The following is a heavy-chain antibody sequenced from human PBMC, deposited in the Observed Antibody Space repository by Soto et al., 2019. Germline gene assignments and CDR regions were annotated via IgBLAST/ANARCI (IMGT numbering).Heavy chain of an antibody. CDR1: GGSISSGDYY. Sequence: PSETLSLTCTVSGGSISSGDYYWSWIRQPPGKGLEWIGYIYYSGSTYYNPSLKSRVTIPVDTSKNQFSLKLSSVTAADTAVYYCAREDYYGSGRFDPWGQGTLVTVSS. J-gene: IGHJ5*02. CDR3: AREDYYGSGRFDP. CDR2: IYYSGST. V-gene: IGHV4-30-4*01. D-gene: IGHD3-10*01.